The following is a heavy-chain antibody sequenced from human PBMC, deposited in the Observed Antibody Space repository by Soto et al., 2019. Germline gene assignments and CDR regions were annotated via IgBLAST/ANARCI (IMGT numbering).Heavy chain of an antibody. V-gene: IGHV4-39*01. CDR3: ARTANYYHYWYFDL. CDR2: IYYSGST. CDR1: GDSISSSHYY. D-gene: IGHD1-26*01. J-gene: IGHJ2*01. Sequence: SETLSLNCNVSGDSISSSHYYWGWIRQPPGKGLEWIGTIYYSGSTYYSPSLRSRVTMSVDTSKNQFSLKLSSVTAADTAIYYCARTANYYHYWYFDLWGRGTLVT.